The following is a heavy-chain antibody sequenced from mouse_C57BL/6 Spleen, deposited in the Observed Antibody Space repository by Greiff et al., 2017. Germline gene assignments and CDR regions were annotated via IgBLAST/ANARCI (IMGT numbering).Heavy chain of an antibody. D-gene: IGHD1-1*01. J-gene: IGHJ1*03. V-gene: IGHV1-61*01. Sequence: QVQLQQPGAELVRPGSSVKLSCKASGYTFTSYWMDWVKQRPGQGLEWIGNIYPSDSETHYNQKFKDKATLTVDKSSSTAYMQLSSLTSEDSAVYDCARRDCYDSSYGYFDVWGTGTTVTVSS. CDR1: GYTFTSYW. CDR2: IYPSDSET. CDR3: ARRDCYDSSYGYFDV.